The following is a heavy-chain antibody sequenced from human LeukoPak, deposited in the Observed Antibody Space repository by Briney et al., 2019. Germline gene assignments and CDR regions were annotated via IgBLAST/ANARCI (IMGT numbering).Heavy chain of an antibody. CDR3: ARDQSSGWYFDY. CDR2: SYHSGST. D-gene: IGHD6-19*01. Sequence: ASETLSLTCTVSGYSISSGDYWGWIRQRPGKGLEWIGRSYHSGSTYYNPSLKSRVTISVDTSKNQFSLKLSSVTAADTAVYYCARDQSSGWYFDYWGQGTLVTVSS. J-gene: IGHJ4*02. CDR1: GYSISSGDY. V-gene: IGHV4-38-2*02.